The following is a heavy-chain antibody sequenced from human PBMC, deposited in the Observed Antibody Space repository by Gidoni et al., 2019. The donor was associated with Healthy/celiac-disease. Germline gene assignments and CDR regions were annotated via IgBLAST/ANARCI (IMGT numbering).Heavy chain of an antibody. CDR2: IYPGDSDT. CDR3: ARHWSRGYSYANNWFDP. Sequence: EVQLVQSGAEVKKPGESLKISCKGSGYSFTSYRIGWVRQMPGKGLEWMGIIYPGDSDTRYSPSFQGQVTISADKSISTAYLQWSSLKASDTAMYYCARHWSRGYSYANNWFDPWGQGTLVTVSS. D-gene: IGHD5-18*01. J-gene: IGHJ5*02. V-gene: IGHV5-51*01. CDR1: GYSFTSYR.